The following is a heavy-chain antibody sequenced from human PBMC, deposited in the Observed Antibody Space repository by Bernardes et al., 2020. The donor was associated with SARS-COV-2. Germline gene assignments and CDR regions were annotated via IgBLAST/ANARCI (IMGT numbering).Heavy chain of an antibody. CDR2: INPHSGGT. CDR1: GYTLSDYY. D-gene: IGHD1-26*01. Sequence: KVFRKASGYTLSDYYLHWVRQAPGQGLEWMGWINPHSGGTNYAQKFQGRVTVTRDTSISTAYMELSRLTSDETAVYYCARDLDRLYSGSRTDAFDIWGQGTMVTVSS. J-gene: IGHJ3*02. CDR3: ARDLDRLYSGSRTDAFDI. V-gene: IGHV1-2*02.